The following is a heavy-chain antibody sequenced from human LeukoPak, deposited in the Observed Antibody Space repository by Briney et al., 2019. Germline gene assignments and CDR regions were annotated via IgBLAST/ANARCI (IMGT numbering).Heavy chain of an antibody. J-gene: IGHJ6*02. CDR3: ARVEKTYDFWSGYYYYGMDV. Sequence: SETLSLTCTVSGGSISSYYWSWIRQPPGKGLEWIGYIYYSGSTNYNPSLKSRVTISVDTSKNQFSLKLSSVTAADTAVYYCARVEKTYDFWSGYYYYGMDVWGQGTTVTVSS. CDR1: GGSISSYY. D-gene: IGHD3-3*01. V-gene: IGHV4-59*01. CDR2: IYYSGST.